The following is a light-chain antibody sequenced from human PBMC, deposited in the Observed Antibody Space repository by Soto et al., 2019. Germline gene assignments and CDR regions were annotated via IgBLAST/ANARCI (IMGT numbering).Light chain of an antibody. J-gene: IGLJ3*02. CDR3: SSYTSSNTLV. Sequence: QSALTQPASVSGSPGQSITISCTGTSSDVGGYNYVSWYQQHPGKAPKLMIYDVSNRPSGVSNRFSGSKSGNTASLTISGVRAEDEADYYCSSYTSSNTLVFGGGTKLTVL. CDR1: SSDVGGYNY. V-gene: IGLV2-14*01. CDR2: DVS.